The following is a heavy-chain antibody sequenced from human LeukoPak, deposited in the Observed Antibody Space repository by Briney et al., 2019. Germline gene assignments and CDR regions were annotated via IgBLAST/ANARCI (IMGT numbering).Heavy chain of an antibody. CDR2: IIDSGEST. D-gene: IGHD3-16*01. Sequence: GGSLRLSCAASGFTFSSYAMSWVRQAPGKGLEWVSGIIDSGESTYYANFAKGRFTISRDNSNNTLYLQMNSLRAVDTAVYYCAKLGGQELHNYYVAVCGKGTTVAVSS. CDR3: AKLGGQELHNYYVAV. CDR1: GFTFSSYA. V-gene: IGHV3-23*01. J-gene: IGHJ6*03.